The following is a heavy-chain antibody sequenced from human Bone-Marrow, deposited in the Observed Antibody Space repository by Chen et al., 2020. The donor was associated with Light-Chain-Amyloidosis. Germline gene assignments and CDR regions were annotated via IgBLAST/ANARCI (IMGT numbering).Heavy chain of an antibody. CDR3: ARGPSDYGDPYYYYYYMYV. V-gene: IGHV4-31*03. D-gene: IGHD4-17*01. CDR1: GGSISSGGYY. J-gene: IGHJ6*03. CDR2: IYYSGST. Sequence: QVQLQESGPGLVKPSQTLSLTCTVSGGSISSGGYYWSWIRQHPGKGLEWIGYIYYSGSTYYNPSLKSRVTISVDTSKNQFSLKLSSVTAADTAVYYCARGPSDYGDPYYYYYYMYVWGKGTTVTVSS.